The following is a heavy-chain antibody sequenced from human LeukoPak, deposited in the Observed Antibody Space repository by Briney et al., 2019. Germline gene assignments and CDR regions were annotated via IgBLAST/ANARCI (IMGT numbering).Heavy chain of an antibody. J-gene: IGHJ4*02. CDR1: GFTFSSYG. Sequence: QPGKSLRLSCAASGFTFSSYGMHWVRQAPGKGLEWVAVIWYDGSNKYYADSVKGRFTISRDNAKNTLYLQMNSLRAEDTAVYYCARDGDSSGYYVNFDYWGQGTLVTVSS. CDR2: IWYDGSNK. D-gene: IGHD3-22*01. V-gene: IGHV3-33*01. CDR3: ARDGDSSGYYVNFDY.